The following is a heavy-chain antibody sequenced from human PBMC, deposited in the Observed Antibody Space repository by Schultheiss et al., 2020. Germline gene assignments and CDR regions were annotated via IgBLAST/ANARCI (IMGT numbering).Heavy chain of an antibody. CDR2: IYWDDDK. CDR1: GFSLSTSGVG. V-gene: IGHV2-5*02. CDR3: ARMWAEAYCGGDCYSGYYFDY. Sequence: SGPTLVKPTQTLTLTCTFSGFSLSTSGVGVGWIRQPSGKALEWLALIYWDDDKRYSPSLKSRLTISKDTSKSQVVLTMTNMDPVDTATYYCARMWAEAYCGGDCYSGYYFDYWGQGTLVTVSS. D-gene: IGHD2-21*02. J-gene: IGHJ4*02.